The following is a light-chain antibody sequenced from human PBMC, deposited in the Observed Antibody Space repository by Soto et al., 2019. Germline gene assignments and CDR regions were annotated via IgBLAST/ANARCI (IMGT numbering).Light chain of an antibody. CDR3: QQYDSSPWT. J-gene: IGKJ1*01. V-gene: IGKV3-20*01. Sequence: EIVLTQSPATLSSFPGDRATHSCRASPSVSCSYLAWYQQRPGQAPRLLIYGASSMATGIPDRFSGSGSGTDFTLTISSLEPEDFAVYYCQQYDSSPWTFGHGTKV. CDR2: GAS. CDR1: PSVSCSY.